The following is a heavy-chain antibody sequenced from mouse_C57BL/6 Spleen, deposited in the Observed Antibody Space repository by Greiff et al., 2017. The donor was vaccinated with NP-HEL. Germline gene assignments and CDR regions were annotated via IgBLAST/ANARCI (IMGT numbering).Heavy chain of an antibody. Sequence: QVQLQQPGAELVKPGASVKLSCKASGYTFTSYWMHWVKQRPGQGLEWIGMIHPNSGSTNYNEKFKSKATLTVDKSSSTAYMQLSSLTSEDSAVYYCARSRAIYYYFDYWGQGTTLTVSS. CDR2: IHPNSGST. J-gene: IGHJ2*01. D-gene: IGHD2-1*01. CDR1: GYTFTSYW. V-gene: IGHV1-64*01. CDR3: ARSRAIYYYFDY.